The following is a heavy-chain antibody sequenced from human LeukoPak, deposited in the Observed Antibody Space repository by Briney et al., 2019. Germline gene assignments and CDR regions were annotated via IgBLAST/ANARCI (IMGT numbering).Heavy chain of an antibody. CDR2: IYTSGST. Sequence: PSETLSLTRTLSAASISSGSYYWSWIRQPGGKGLEWIGRIYTSGSTNYTPSLKSRVTISVDTSKNQFSLKLSSVTAADTAVYYCARDPGDCSNGVCYLFDYWGQGTLVTVSS. D-gene: IGHD2-8*01. CDR3: ARDPGDCSNGVCYLFDY. J-gene: IGHJ4*02. V-gene: IGHV4-61*02. CDR1: AASISSGSYY.